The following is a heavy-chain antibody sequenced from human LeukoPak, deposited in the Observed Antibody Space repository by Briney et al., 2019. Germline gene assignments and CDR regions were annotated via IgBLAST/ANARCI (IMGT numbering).Heavy chain of an antibody. CDR2: ISSASGYI. CDR3: ARGPRPIGCSSKDCPRYYFDY. D-gene: IGHD2-2*01. V-gene: IGHV3-21*01. CDR1: GFTVSSNY. J-gene: IGHJ4*02. Sequence: GGSLRLSCAASGFTVSSNYMSWVRQAPGKGLEWVSSISSASGYIYYSDSLKGRFTISRDNAKNSLFLQMNSLTAEDTAVYYCARGPRPIGCSSKDCPRYYFDYWGQGILVTVSS.